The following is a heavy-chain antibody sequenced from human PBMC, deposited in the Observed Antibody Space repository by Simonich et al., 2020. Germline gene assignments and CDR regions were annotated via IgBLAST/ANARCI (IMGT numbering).Heavy chain of an antibody. CDR3: ARDTSYYGSGSYYFDY. V-gene: IGHV3-21*01. D-gene: IGHD3-10*01. CDR2: ISSSSSYI. CDR1: GFTFSSYS. Sequence: GGGLVKPGWSLRLSCAASGFTFSSYSMNWVRQAPGKGLEWVSTISSSSSYIYYADSVKGRVTISRDNAKNSLYLQMNSLRAEDTAVYYCARDTSYYGSGSYYFDYWGQGTLVTVSS. J-gene: IGHJ4*02.